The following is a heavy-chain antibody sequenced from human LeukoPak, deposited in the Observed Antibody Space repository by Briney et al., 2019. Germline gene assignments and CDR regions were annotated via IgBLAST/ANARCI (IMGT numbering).Heavy chain of an antibody. CDR1: GFTVSSNY. J-gene: IGHJ4*02. V-gene: IGHV3-53*01. Sequence: GGSLRLSCAASGFTVSSNYMSWVRQAPGKGLEWVSVIYSGGSTYYADSVKGRFTISRDNAKNSRYLQMNSLRAEDTAVYYCAREGHGSYYPYFDYWGQGTLVTVSS. CDR2: IYSGGST. CDR3: AREGHGSYYPYFDY. D-gene: IGHD1-26*01.